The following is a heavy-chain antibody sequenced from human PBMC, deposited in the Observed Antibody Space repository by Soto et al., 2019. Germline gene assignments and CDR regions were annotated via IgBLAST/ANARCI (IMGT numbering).Heavy chain of an antibody. J-gene: IGHJ6*02. CDR1: GGTFSSYA. Sequence: SVKVSCKASGGTFSSYAISWVRQAPGQGLEWMGGIIPIFGTANYAQKFQGRVTITADKSTSTAYMELSSLRSEDTAVYYCARGRSRIQLWSTFYYYGMDVWGQGTTVTVS. CDR3: ARGRSRIQLWSTFYYYGMDV. D-gene: IGHD5-18*01. CDR2: IIPIFGTA. V-gene: IGHV1-69*06.